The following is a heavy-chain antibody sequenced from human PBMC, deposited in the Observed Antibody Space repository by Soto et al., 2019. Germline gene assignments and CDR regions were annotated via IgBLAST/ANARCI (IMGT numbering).Heavy chain of an antibody. Sequence: GASVKVSCKASGYTFTSYDINWVRQATGQGLEWMGWMNPNSGNTGYAQKFQGRVTMTRNTSISTAYMELSSLRSEDTAVYYCARDLGRPYVVAGPSVIRSDYWGQGTLVTVSS. CDR3: ARDLGRPYVVAGPSVIRSDY. J-gene: IGHJ4*02. V-gene: IGHV1-8*01. D-gene: IGHD6-19*01. CDR2: MNPNSGNT. CDR1: GYTFTSYD.